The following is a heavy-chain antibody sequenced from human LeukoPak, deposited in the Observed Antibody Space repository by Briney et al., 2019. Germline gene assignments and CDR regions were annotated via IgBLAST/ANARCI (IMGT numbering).Heavy chain of an antibody. CDR3: ATYTPFDI. CDR2: INHSGST. D-gene: IGHD2-2*02. Sequence: SETLSLTCAVYGGSFSGYYWSWIRQPPGKGLEWIGEINHSGSTNYNPSLKSRVTISVDTSKNQFSLKLSSVTAAGTAVYYCATYTPFDIWGQGTMVTVSS. J-gene: IGHJ3*02. CDR1: GGSFSGYY. V-gene: IGHV4-34*01.